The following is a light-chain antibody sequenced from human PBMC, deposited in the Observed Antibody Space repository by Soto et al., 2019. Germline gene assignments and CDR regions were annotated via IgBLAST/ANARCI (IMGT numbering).Light chain of an antibody. J-gene: IGKJ4*01. CDR3: QQYNIWPPLT. CDR1: QNIRTN. Sequence: EIVMTQYPATLSVSPGERATFSCTASQNIRTNVAWYQQKPGQAPRLLIYGASIRATGIPGRFSGSGSGTEFTLTITSLQSEDFAVYYCQQYNIWPPLTFGGGTKVEIK. V-gene: IGKV3-15*01. CDR2: GAS.